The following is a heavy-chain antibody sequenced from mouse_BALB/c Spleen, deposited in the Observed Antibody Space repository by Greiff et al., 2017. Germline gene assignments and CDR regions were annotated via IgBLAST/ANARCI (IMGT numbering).Heavy chain of an antibody. V-gene: IGHV5-4*02. CDR3: ARVYDGPYYYAMDY. D-gene: IGHD2-12*01. CDR1: GFTFSDYY. J-gene: IGHJ4*01. CDR2: ISDGGSYT. Sequence: EVQVVESGGGLVKPGGSLKLSCAASGFTFSDYYMYWVRQTPEKRLEWVATISDGGSYTYYPDSVKGRFTISRDNAKNNLYLQMSSLKSEDTAMYYCARVYDGPYYYAMDYWGQGTSVTVSS.